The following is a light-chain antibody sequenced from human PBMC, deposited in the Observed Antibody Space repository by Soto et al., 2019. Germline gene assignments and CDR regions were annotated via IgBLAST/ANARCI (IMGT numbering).Light chain of an antibody. CDR3: QHYVTSLTT. J-gene: IGKJ1*01. CDR1: QTVTSNY. V-gene: IGKV3-20*01. Sequence: EIVLTQSPGPLSLSPGERATLSCGASQTVTSNYLAWYQQKPGQAPRLLILGASIRVTGIPDRFIGSGSGTDFTLTISRLEPEDFAVYYCQHYVTSLTTFGQGTKVDI. CDR2: GAS.